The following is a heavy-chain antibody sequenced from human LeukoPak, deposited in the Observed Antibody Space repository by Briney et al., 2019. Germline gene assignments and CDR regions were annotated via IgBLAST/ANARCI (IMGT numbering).Heavy chain of an antibody. CDR2: ISAGGGST. D-gene: IGHD2-2*01. CDR1: GLTFSDYS. J-gene: IGHJ4*02. CDR3: AKDPADLEY. Sequence: GGSLRVSCAASGLTFSDYSMTWVRQAPGKGLFWVSGISAGGGSTYYADSVKGRFTISRDNSRNTLHLQMNSLRAEDTAVYYCAKDPADLEYWGQGTLVTVSS. V-gene: IGHV3-23*01.